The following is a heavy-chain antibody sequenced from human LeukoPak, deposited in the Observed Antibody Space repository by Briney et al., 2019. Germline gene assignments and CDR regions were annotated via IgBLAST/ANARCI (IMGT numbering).Heavy chain of an antibody. J-gene: IGHJ4*02. Sequence: PGGSLRLSCAASGFTFDDYAMHWVRQAPGKGLEWVSGISWNSGSIGYADSVKGRFTISRDNAKNSLYLQMNSLRAEDMALYYCAKGSSGWYYYFGYWGQGTLVTVSS. CDR2: ISWNSGSI. D-gene: IGHD6-19*01. CDR3: AKGSSGWYYYFGY. CDR1: GFTFDDYA. V-gene: IGHV3-9*03.